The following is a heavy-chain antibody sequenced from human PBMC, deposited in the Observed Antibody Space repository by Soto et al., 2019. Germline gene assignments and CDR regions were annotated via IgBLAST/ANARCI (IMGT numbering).Heavy chain of an antibody. Sequence: GGSLRLSCAASGFTFSSYAMSWVRQAPGKGLEWVSAISGSGGSTYYADSVKGRFTISRDNSKNTLYLQMNSLRAEDTAVYYCAKDRKGYCSGGSCSFDYWGQGTLVTVSS. D-gene: IGHD2-15*01. CDR1: GFTFSSYA. J-gene: IGHJ4*02. V-gene: IGHV3-23*01. CDR3: AKDRKGYCSGGSCSFDY. CDR2: ISGSGGST.